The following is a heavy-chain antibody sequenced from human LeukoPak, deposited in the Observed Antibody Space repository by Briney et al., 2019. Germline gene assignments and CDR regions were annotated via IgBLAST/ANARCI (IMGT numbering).Heavy chain of an antibody. V-gene: IGHV1-2*06. D-gene: IGHD5-24*01. J-gene: IGHJ4*02. CDR1: GYTFTGYY. CDR3: ASLGRGRDGYNWDY. Sequence: ASVKVSCKASGYTFTGYYMQWVREAPGQGLEWMGRINPNSGGTNYAQKFQGRVTMTRDTSISTAYMELSRLRSDDTAVYYCASLGRGRDGYNWDYWGQGTLVTVSS. CDR2: INPNSGGT.